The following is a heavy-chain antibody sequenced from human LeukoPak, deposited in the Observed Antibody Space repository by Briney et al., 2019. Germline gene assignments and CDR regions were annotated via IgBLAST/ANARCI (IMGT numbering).Heavy chain of an antibody. CDR1: GFTFSSYW. CDR2: INRNGSST. J-gene: IGHJ4*02. Sequence: GGSLRLSCAASGFTFSSYWMHWVRQAPGKGLVWVSRINRNGSSTSYADSVKGRFTISRDNAKNTLYLQMNSLRAEDTAVYYCARVLYYYDSSGYYYDYWGQGTLVTVSS. V-gene: IGHV3-74*01. CDR3: ARVLYYYDSSGYYYDY. D-gene: IGHD3-22*01.